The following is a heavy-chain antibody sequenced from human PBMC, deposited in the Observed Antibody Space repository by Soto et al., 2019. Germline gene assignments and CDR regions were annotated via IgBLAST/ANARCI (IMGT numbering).Heavy chain of an antibody. J-gene: IGHJ6*02. CDR1: GGSFSGYY. D-gene: IGHD6-13*01. CDR3: ARTNRIFIAAAGAYYYYYYGMDV. V-gene: IGHV4-34*01. Sequence: PSETLSLTCAVYGGSFSGYYWSWIRQPPGKGLEWIGEINHSGSTNYNPSLKSRVTISVDTSKNQFSLKLSSVAAADTAVYYCARTNRIFIAAAGAYYYYYYGMDVWGQGTTVTVSS. CDR2: INHSGST.